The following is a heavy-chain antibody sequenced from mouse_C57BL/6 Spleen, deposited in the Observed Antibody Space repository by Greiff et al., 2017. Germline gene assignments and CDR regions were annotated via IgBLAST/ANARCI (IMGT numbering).Heavy chain of an antibody. V-gene: IGHV1-55*01. Sequence: QVQLQQPGAELVKPGASVKMSCKASGYTFTSYWITWVKQRPGQGLEWIGDIYPGSGSTNYNEKFKSKATLTVDTSSSTAYMQLSSLTSEDSAVYYCASGGYDVYYFDYWGQGTTRTVSS. D-gene: IGHD2-14*01. CDR1: GYTFTSYW. CDR3: ASGGYDVYYFDY. CDR2: IYPGSGST. J-gene: IGHJ2*01.